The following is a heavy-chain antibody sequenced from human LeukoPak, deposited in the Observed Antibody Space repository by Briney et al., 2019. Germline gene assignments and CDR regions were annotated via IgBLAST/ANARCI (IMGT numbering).Heavy chain of an antibody. CDR3: ARLGFGPYTGGYWFDP. V-gene: IGHV4-59*01. CDR1: GGSFSGYY. J-gene: IGHJ5*02. D-gene: IGHD3-10*01. Sequence: SETLSLTCAVYGGSFSGYYWSWIRQPPGKGLEWIGYIYYSGSTNYNPSLKSRVTISVDTSKNQFSLNLSSVPAADTAVYYCARLGFGPYTGGYWFDPWGQGTLVTVSS. CDR2: IYYSGST.